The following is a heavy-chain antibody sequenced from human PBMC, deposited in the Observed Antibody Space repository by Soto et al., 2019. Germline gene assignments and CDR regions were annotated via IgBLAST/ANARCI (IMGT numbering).Heavy chain of an antibody. Sequence: GGSLRLSCAASGFTFSSYGMHWVRQAPGKGLEWVAVIWYDGSNKYYADSVKGRFTISRDNSKNTLYLQMNSLGAEDTAVYYCARERVGALLDYWGQGTLVTVSS. D-gene: IGHD1-26*01. V-gene: IGHV3-33*01. CDR2: IWYDGSNK. CDR3: ARERVGALLDY. CDR1: GFTFSSYG. J-gene: IGHJ4*02.